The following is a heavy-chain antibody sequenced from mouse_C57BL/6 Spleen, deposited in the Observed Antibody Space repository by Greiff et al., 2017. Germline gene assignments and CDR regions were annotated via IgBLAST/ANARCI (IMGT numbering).Heavy chain of an antibody. D-gene: IGHD1-1*01. J-gene: IGHJ1*03. CDR3: ARKNYYGSSQGYFDV. CDR2: IYPGDGDT. V-gene: IGHV1-80*01. Sequence: QVQLKQSGAELVKPGASVKISCKASGYAFSSYWMNWVKQRPGKGLEWIGQIYPGDGDTNYNGKFKGKATLTADKSSSTAYMQLSSLTSEDSAVYFCARKNYYGSSQGYFDVWGTGTTVTVSS. CDR1: GYAFSSYW.